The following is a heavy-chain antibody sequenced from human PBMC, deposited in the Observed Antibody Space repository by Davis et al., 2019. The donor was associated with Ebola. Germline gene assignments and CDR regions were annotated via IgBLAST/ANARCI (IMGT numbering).Heavy chain of an antibody. Sequence: AASVKVSCKASGYTFTSYGISWVRQAPGQGLEWMGWISAYNGNTNYAQKLQGRVTMTTDTSTSTAYMELTSLRYEDTAVYYCAIGGRAGGFDYWGQGTLVTVSS. J-gene: IGHJ4*02. CDR1: GYTFTSYG. CDR3: AIGGRAGGFDY. CDR2: ISAYNGNT. V-gene: IGHV1-18*04.